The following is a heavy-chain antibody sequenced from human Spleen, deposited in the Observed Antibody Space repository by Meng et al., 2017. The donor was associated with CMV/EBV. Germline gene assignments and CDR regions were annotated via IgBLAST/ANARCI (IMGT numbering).Heavy chain of an antibody. CDR1: GYPFISYG. Sequence: VSCETSGYPFISYGISWVRQAPGKGLEWMGWISPFNGDTNYAQKFQGRLTLTTDTSTNTSYMELRSLSSDDTAVYFCGRERLGLDSWGQGTLVTVSS. CDR3: GRERLGLDS. CDR2: ISPFNGDT. V-gene: IGHV1-18*01. J-gene: IGHJ5*01.